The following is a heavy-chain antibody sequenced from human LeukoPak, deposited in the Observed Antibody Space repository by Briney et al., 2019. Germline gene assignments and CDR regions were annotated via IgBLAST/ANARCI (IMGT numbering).Heavy chain of an antibody. CDR2: IWHDASKK. V-gene: IGHV3-33*03. D-gene: IGHD1-26*01. CDR1: GFTFSGNG. J-gene: IGHJ4*02. CDR3: AKDLEVGATDY. Sequence: GGSLRLSCAASGFTFSGNGMHWVRQAPGKGLEWVAAIWHDASKKYYAESVKGRFTVSRDNSNNSLYLQMNSLRTEDTALYYCAKDLEVGATDYWGQGTLVTVSS.